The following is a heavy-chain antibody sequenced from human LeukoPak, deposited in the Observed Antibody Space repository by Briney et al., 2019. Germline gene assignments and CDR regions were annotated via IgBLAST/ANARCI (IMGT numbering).Heavy chain of an antibody. V-gene: IGHV3-23*01. CDR2: ISGSGGST. J-gene: IGHJ4*02. D-gene: IGHD2-21*01. CDR1: GFTFSNYA. Sequence: GGSLRLSCAASGFTFSNYAMSWVRQAPGKGLEWVSAISGSGGSTDYADSVKGRFTISRENSKNTLYLQMNSLRAEDTAVYYCARGEFRYYFDYWGQGTLVTVSS. CDR3: ARGEFRYYFDY.